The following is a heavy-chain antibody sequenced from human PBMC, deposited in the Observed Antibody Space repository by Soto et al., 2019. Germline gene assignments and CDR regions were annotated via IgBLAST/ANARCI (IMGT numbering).Heavy chain of an antibody. CDR1: GFTFSSYA. V-gene: IGHV3-30-3*01. Sequence: QVQLVESGGGVVQPGRSLRLSCAASGFTFSSYALHWVRQAPGKGLEWVAVISYAGSNKDYADSVKGRFTISRDNSKNTLYLQMSSLRAEDTALYYCAREGHSGSCFDYWGQGTLVTVSS. D-gene: IGHD1-26*01. CDR2: ISYAGSNK. J-gene: IGHJ4*02. CDR3: AREGHSGSCFDY.